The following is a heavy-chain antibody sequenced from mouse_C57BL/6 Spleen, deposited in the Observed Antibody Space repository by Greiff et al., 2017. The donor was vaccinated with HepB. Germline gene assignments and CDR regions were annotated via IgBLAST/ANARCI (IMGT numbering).Heavy chain of an antibody. Sequence: EVKLVESGGGLVKPGGSLKLSCAASGFTFSSYTMSWVRQTPEKRLEWVATISGGGGNTYYPDSVKGRFTISRDNAKNTLYLQMSSLRSEDTALYYCARHIGYYFDYWGQGTTLTVSS. CDR3: ARHIGYYFDY. CDR1: GFTFSSYT. CDR2: ISGGGGNT. V-gene: IGHV5-9*01. J-gene: IGHJ2*01. D-gene: IGHD2-14*01.